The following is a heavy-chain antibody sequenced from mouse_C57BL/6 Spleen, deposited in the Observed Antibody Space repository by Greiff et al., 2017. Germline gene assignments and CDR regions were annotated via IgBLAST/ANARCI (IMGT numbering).Heavy chain of an antibody. J-gene: IGHJ2*01. D-gene: IGHD2-4*01. CDR1: GFTFSSYG. V-gene: IGHV5-6*02. Sequence: DVMLVESGGDLVKPGGSLKLSCAASGFTFSSYGMSWVRQTPDKRLEWVATISSGGSYTYYPDSVKGRFTISRDNAKNTLYLQMSSLKSEDTAMYYCARHDGLRHFDYWGQGTTLTVSS. CDR3: ARHDGLRHFDY. CDR2: ISSGGSYT.